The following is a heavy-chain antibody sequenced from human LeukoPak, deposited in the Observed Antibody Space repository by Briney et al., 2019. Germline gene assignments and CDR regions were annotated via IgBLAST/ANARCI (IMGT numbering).Heavy chain of an antibody. CDR1: GGSISSYY. CDR2: IYYSGST. D-gene: IGHD1-26*01. Sequence: SETLSLTCTVSGGSISSYYWSLIRQPPGKGLEWIGYIYYSGSTNYNPSLKSRVTISVDTSKNQFSLKLSSVTAADTAVYYCASVGWDSYYFDYWGQGTLVTVSS. V-gene: IGHV4-59*01. J-gene: IGHJ4*02. CDR3: ASVGWDSYYFDY.